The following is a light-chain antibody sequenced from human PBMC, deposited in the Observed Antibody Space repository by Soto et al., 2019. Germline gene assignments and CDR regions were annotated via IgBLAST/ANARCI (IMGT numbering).Light chain of an antibody. CDR3: QQYDSYSWT. Sequence: IGMTHSPSTLSVSPWERATLSFRASQSVSSNLAWYQQKPGQAPRLLIYGASTRATGIPARFSGSGSGTEFTLTISSLQPVDFATYYCQQYDSYSWTFAQGTKVDIK. J-gene: IGKJ1*01. CDR1: QSVSSN. CDR2: GAS. V-gene: IGKV3-15*01.